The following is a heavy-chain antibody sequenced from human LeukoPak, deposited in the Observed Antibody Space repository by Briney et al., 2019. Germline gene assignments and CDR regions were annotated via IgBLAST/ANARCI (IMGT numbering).Heavy chain of an antibody. Sequence: QSGGSLRLSCVGSEFTFSSYWMTWVRQAPGKGLEWVANIKHDGSEKFYVDSVTGRFTISRDNAKNSLYLQMNTLRAEDTAVYYCARVRYYTTGQGFDYRGQGTLVTVSS. CDR2: IKHDGSEK. D-gene: IGHD2-2*02. CDR1: EFTFSSYW. CDR3: ARVRYYTTGQGFDY. V-gene: IGHV3-7*01. J-gene: IGHJ4*02.